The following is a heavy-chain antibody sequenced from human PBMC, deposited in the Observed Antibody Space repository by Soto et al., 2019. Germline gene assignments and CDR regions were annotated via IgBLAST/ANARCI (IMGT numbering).Heavy chain of an antibody. J-gene: IGHJ4*02. D-gene: IGHD5-18*01. CDR2: ISYSGST. V-gene: IGHV4-59*01. CDR3: SRGRGDTAMPWPY. CDR1: GGSISSYY. Sequence: PSETLSLTCTVSGGSISSYYWSWIRHSPGKGLEWIGYISYSGSTKYNPSLKSRVTISVDTSKNQFSLKLSSVAAADTAVYYCSRGRGDTAMPWPYWGQGTLVPVSS.